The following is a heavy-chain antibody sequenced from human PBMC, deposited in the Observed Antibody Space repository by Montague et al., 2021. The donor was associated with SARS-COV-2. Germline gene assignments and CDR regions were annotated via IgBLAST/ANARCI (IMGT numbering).Heavy chain of an antibody. Sequence: TLSLTCTVSGGYISSGSYYWSWIRQPAGRGMEWIGRIYASGSTKYNPSLKSRVTISVDTSKNQFSLKLSSVTAADTAVYYCARDRSSSWSYWFDRWGQGTLVTVSS. CDR3: ARDRSSSWSYWFDR. J-gene: IGHJ5*02. V-gene: IGHV4-61*02. CDR2: IYASGST. D-gene: IGHD6-13*01. CDR1: GGYISSGSYY.